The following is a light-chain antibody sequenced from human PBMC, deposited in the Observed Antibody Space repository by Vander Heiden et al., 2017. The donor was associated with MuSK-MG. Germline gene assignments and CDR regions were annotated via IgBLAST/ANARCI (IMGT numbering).Light chain of an antibody. V-gene: IGKV1-27*01. J-gene: IGKJ4*01. CDR1: QGISNY. CDR2: AAS. Sequence: DIQMTQSPSSLSASVGDRVTITCRASQGISNYLAWYQQKPGKVPKLLIYAASTLQSGVPSRFSGSGSGTDFTLTISSLQPEDVATYYCQKYNCAPPLTFGGGTKVETK. CDR3: QKYNCAPPLT.